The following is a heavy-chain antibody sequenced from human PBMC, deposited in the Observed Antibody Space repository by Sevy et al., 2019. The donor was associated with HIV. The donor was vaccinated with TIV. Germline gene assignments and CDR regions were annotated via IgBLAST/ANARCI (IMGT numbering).Heavy chain of an antibody. CDR3: TAGPVSF. CDR2: IKPITDAGTT. CDR1: GFTFSNAC. Sequence: GSLRLSCTASGFTFSNACMTWVRQTPERGLEWVALIKPITDAGTTDYAAPVQGRFTISRDDSKNTVYLQLNSLKTEDTAVYYCTAGPVSFWGQGTLVTVSS. V-gene: IGHV3-15*01. D-gene: IGHD3-16*01. J-gene: IGHJ4*02.